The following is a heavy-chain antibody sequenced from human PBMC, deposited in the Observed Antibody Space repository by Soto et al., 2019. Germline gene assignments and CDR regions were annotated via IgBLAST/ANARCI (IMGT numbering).Heavy chain of an antibody. Sequence: GGSLRLSCAASGFTFSSYAMSWVRQAPGKGLGWVSAISGSGGSTYYADSVKGRFTISRDNSKNTRYLQMNSLRAEDTAVYYCAKDLGGITTFNFDYWGQGTLVTVSS. CDR3: AKDLGGITTFNFDY. CDR2: ISGSGGST. CDR1: GFTFSSYA. D-gene: IGHD3-10*02. J-gene: IGHJ4*02. V-gene: IGHV3-23*01.